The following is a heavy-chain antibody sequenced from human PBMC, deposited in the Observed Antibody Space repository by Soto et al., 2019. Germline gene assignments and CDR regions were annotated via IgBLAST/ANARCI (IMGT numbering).Heavy chain of an antibody. CDR3: ARALWGRRNWFDP. CDR1: GGSISSYY. Sequence: PSETLSLTCTVSGGSISSYYWSWIRQPPGKGLEWIGYIYYSGSTNYNPSLKSRVTISVDTSKNQFSLKLSSVTAADTAVYYCARALWGRRNWFDPWGQGTLVTVS. D-gene: IGHD3-16*01. CDR2: IYYSGST. J-gene: IGHJ5*02. V-gene: IGHV4-59*01.